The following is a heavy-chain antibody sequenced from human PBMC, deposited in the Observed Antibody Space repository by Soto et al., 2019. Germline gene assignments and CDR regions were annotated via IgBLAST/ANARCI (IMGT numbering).Heavy chain of an antibody. CDR3: ARWGSTGGFDL. J-gene: IGHJ4*02. CDR2: TSYDGNNK. CDR1: GVRFKSFV. V-gene: IGHV3-30*19. D-gene: IGHD3-16*01. Sequence: QFQLVESGGGVVQPGTSLRLSCAASGVRFKSFVMHWVRQDPGKGLDWVAFTSYDGNNKYYGDSVKGRFTVSRDNSQNTLHLQMDFLRPEDTALYYCARWGSTGGFDLWGQGTLVSFSS.